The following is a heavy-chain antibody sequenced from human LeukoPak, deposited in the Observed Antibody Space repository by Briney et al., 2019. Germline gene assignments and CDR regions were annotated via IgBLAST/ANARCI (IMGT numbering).Heavy chain of an antibody. D-gene: IGHD3-22*01. Sequence: WETLSLTCTVSGGSISSSSYWWGWLRQPPGEGLEWIGSIYYSVSTYYNPSLKSRVTISVDTSKNQFSLKLSSVTAADTAVYYCARAIIQSRGYYDSSGYYWGYWGQGTLVTVSS. J-gene: IGHJ4*02. V-gene: IGHV4-39*07. CDR1: GGSISSSSYW. CDR2: IYYSVST. CDR3: ARAIIQSRGYYDSSGYYWGY.